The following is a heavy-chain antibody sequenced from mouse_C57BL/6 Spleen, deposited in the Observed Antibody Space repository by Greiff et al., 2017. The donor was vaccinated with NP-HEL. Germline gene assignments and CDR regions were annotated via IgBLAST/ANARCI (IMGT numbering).Heavy chain of an antibody. D-gene: IGHD1-1*01. J-gene: IGHJ2*01. CDR2: IYPRDGST. Sequence: VQLQQSDAELVKPGASVKISCKVSGYTFTDHTIHWMKQRPEQGLEWIGYIYPRDGSTKYNEKFKSKATLTVDTSSSTAYMQLSSLTSEDSAVYHCARRLITTVLDYWGQGTTLTVSS. CDR1: GYTFTDHT. V-gene: IGHV1-78*01. CDR3: ARRLITTVLDY.